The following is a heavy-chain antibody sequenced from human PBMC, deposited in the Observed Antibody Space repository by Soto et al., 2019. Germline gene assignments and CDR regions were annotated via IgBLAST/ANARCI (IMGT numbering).Heavy chain of an antibody. Sequence: PSETLSLTCTVSGGSISSGDYYWSWIRQPPGKGLEWIGYISYTGSTDYNPSLKSRVTISVDTSKSQFSLKLSSVTAADTAVYYCARDRELWSGYYYGMDVWGQGTTVTVSS. D-gene: IGHD3-3*01. CDR2: ISYTGST. CDR1: GGSISSGDYY. V-gene: IGHV4-61*08. J-gene: IGHJ6*02. CDR3: ARDRELWSGYYYGMDV.